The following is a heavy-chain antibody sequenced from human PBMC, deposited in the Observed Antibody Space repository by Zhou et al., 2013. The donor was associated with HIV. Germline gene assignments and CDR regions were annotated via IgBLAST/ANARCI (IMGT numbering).Heavy chain of an antibody. J-gene: IGHJ4*02. D-gene: IGHD3-9*01. V-gene: IGHV1-18*04. CDR1: DYPFINYG. Sequence: QVQLLQSGPEVKKPGASVRLSCQASDYPFINYGITWVRQAPGQGLAWMGWINPFNGKTEYSQKIKGRVTMTTDTFTSTAFMDLRNLRSDDTAVYFCARSSYSDYLTGYSPFDYWGQGTLVTVSS. CDR3: ARSSYSDYLTGYSPFDY. CDR2: INPFNGKT.